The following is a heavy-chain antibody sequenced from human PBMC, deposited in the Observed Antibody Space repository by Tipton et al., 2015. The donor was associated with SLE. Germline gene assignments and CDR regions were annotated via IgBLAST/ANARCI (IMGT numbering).Heavy chain of an antibody. D-gene: IGHD1-26*01. CDR1: GGSISSSSYY. CDR3: ARVSGSYKAYVQL. V-gene: IGHV4-39*07. CDR2: IYYSGST. Sequence: TLSLTCTVSGGSISSSSYYWGWIRQPPGKGLEWIGSIYYSGSTYYNPSLKSRVTISVDTSENQFSLKLSSVTAADTAVYYCARVSGSYKAYVQLWGQGTLVAVSA. J-gene: IGHJ1*01.